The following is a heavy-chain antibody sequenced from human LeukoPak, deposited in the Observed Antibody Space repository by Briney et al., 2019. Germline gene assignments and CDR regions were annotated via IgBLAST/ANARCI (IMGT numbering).Heavy chain of an antibody. J-gene: IGHJ4*02. CDR2: IRSKAHGGTT. CDR3: TRDQTPYY. CDR1: GFTFGDYA. Sequence: GGSLRLSCTASGFTFGDYAMTWVRQAPGKGLERVGFIRSKAHGGTTEYAASVKGRFTISRDDSKSIAYLQMNSLKTEDTAVYYCTRDQTPYYWGQGTLVTVSS. V-gene: IGHV3-49*04.